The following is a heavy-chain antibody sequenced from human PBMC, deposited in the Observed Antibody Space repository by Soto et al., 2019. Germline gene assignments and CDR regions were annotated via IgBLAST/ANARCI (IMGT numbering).Heavy chain of an antibody. D-gene: IGHD6-13*01. V-gene: IGHV1-2*04. Sequence: VKVSCKASGYTFTGYYMHWVRQAPGQGLEWMGWINPNSGGTNYAQKFQGWVTMTRDTSISTAYMELSRLRSDDTAVYYCARAIAAAGTFPYYYYGMDVWGQGTTVTVSS. CDR3: ARAIAAAGTFPYYYYGMDV. CDR1: GYTFTGYY. J-gene: IGHJ6*02. CDR2: INPNSGGT.